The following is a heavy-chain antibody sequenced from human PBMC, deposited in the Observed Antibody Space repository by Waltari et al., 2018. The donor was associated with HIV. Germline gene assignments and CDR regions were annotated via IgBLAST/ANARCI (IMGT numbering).Heavy chain of an antibody. D-gene: IGHD2-15*01. CDR3: AKDPLGCSGGSCLGNY. CDR1: GFTFSSYA. V-gene: IGHV3-23*04. J-gene: IGHJ4*02. CDR2: IIGRGGST. Sequence: EVQLVESGGGLVQPGGSLRLSCAASGFTFSSYAMRWVRQALGKGLEWVSAIIGRGGSTYYADSVKGRFTIPRDNSKNTLYLQMNSLRAEDTAVYYCAKDPLGCSGGSCLGNYWGQGTLVTVSS.